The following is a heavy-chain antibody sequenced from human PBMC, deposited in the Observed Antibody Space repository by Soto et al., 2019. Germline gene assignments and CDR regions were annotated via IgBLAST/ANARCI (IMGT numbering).Heavy chain of an antibody. V-gene: IGHV3-11*01. D-gene: IGHD3-3*01. CDR3: ARPITIFGGGMRYYYYYMDV. CDR2: ISSSGSTI. J-gene: IGHJ6*03. Sequence: GGSLRLSCAASGFTFSDYYMSWIRQAPGKGLEWVSYISSSGSTIYYADSVKGRFTISRDNAKNSLYLQMNSLRAEDTAVYYCARPITIFGGGMRYYYYYMDVWGKGTTVTVSS. CDR1: GFTFSDYY.